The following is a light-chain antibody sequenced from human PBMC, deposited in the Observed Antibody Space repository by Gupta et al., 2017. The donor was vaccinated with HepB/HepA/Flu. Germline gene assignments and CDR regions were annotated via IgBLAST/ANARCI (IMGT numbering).Light chain of an antibody. J-gene: IGKJ4*01. Sequence: DLQLTESPSFLSASVGDRVSITCRASQGISSYLAWYQQKPGKAPKLLIYAASTLQSGVPSRFSGSGSGTEFTLTISSLQPEDFATYYCQQLNSYPVTFGGGIKVEIK. V-gene: IGKV1-9*01. CDR2: AAS. CDR1: QGISSY. CDR3: QQLNSYPVT.